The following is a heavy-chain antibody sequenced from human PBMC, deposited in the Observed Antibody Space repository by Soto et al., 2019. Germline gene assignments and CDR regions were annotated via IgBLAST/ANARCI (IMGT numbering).Heavy chain of an antibody. J-gene: IGHJ6*03. D-gene: IGHD5-12*01. Sequence: ASVKVSCKASGFTFTSSAMQWVRQARGQRLEWIGWIVVGSGNTNYAQKFQERVTITRDMSTSTAYMELSSLRSEDTAVYYCAASSGYSGYDRSYYMDVWGKGTTVTVSS. CDR1: GFTFTSSA. V-gene: IGHV1-58*02. CDR2: IVVGSGNT. CDR3: AASSGYSGYDRSYYMDV.